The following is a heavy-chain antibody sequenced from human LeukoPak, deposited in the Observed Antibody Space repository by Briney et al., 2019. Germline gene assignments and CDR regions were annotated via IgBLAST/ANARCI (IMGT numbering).Heavy chain of an antibody. CDR1: AYIFSNYF. D-gene: IGHD6-13*01. CDR2: INPNSGGT. Sequence: ASVKVSCKASAYIFSNYFIHWVRQAPGQGLEWMGWINPNSGGTNYAQKFQGRVTMTRDTSISTAYMELSRLRSDDTAVYYCARAWGYSSLSPNDYWGQGTLVTVSS. V-gene: IGHV1-2*02. J-gene: IGHJ4*02. CDR3: ARAWGYSSLSPNDY.